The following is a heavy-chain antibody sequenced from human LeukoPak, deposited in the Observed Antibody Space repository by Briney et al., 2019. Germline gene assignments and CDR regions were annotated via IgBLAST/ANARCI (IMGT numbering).Heavy chain of an antibody. CDR2: IYYGGST. D-gene: IGHD1-14*01. CDR1: GGSISSYY. V-gene: IGHV4-59*08. CDR3: ATHAGGAFDI. J-gene: IGHJ3*02. Sequence: SETLSLTCTVSGGSISSYYWSWIRQPPGKGLEWIGYIYYGGSTNYNPSLKSRVTISVDTSKNQFSLKLSSVTAADTAVYYCATHAGGAFDIWGQGTMVTVSS.